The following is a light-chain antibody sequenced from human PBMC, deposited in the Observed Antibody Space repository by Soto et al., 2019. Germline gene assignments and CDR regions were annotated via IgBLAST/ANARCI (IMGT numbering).Light chain of an antibody. CDR3: QQSYSTART. CDR2: AES. Sequence: DIQMTQSPSSLSASVGDRVTITCRACQSISSYLNWYQQKPGKAPKLLIYAESSLQSGVPSRFSGSGSGTDCTVTISRLQPEDFATDYCQQSYSTARTVGGGTKVEIK. CDR1: QSISSY. V-gene: IGKV1-39*01. J-gene: IGKJ4*01.